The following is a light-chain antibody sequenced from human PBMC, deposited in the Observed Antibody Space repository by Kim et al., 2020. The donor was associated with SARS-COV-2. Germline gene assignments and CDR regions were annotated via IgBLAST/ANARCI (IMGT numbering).Light chain of an antibody. Sequence: DVVMTQTPLSLSVTPGQTASMSCKSSQSLLHSDGKTYLYWFLQKPGQSPQLLVYQASSRFTGVPDRFSGSGSGTEFTLKISRVEAEDVGVYYCMQGIQLPRTFGQGTKVDIK. CDR2: QAS. CDR3: MQGIQLPRT. CDR1: QSLLHSDGKTY. J-gene: IGKJ1*01. V-gene: IGKV2-29*02.